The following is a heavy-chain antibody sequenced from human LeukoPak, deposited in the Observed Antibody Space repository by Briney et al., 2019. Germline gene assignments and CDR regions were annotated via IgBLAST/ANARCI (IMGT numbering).Heavy chain of an antibody. V-gene: IGHV4-59*12. CDR3: ARGRRPPSLFDY. Sequence: SETLSLTCTVSGGSISSYYWSWIRQPPGKGLEWIGYIYYSGSTNYNPSLKSRVTISVDTSKNQFSLKLSSVTAADTAVYYCARGRRPPSLFDYWGQGTLVTVSS. CDR2: IYYSGST. J-gene: IGHJ4*02. CDR1: GGSISSYY. D-gene: IGHD3-10*01.